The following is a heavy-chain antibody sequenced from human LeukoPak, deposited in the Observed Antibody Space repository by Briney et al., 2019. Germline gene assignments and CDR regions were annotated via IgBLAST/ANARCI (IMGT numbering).Heavy chain of an antibody. V-gene: IGHV1-3*01. J-gene: IGHJ6*03. CDR3: ARVGSSVWEDDYSNSGYYYYMDV. CDR1: GDSSRTNA. CDR2: ISAGSGNT. D-gene: IGHD4-11*01. Sequence: AASVKVSCKASGDSSRTNAIVWIRQAPGQRLEWMGWISAGSGNTKLSQKFQDRLSITRDTAASTVYMELSSLRSEDTAVYYCARVGSSVWEDDYSNSGYYYYMDVWGKGTTVTVSS.